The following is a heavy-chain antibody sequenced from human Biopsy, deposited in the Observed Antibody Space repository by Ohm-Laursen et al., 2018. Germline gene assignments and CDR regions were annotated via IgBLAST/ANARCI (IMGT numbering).Heavy chain of an antibody. J-gene: IGHJ6*02. CDR2: INQSGST. CDR3: ARGSGYFKLDV. D-gene: IGHD5-12*01. Sequence: SDTLSLTCAVNGESSSGYFWNWIRQPPGKGLEWIGEINQSGSTKYNPSLKRRATLSADPSNSQFSLRLTSVTAADTAIYYCARGSGYFKLDVWGQGTTVTASS. V-gene: IGHV4-34*01. CDR1: GESSSGYF.